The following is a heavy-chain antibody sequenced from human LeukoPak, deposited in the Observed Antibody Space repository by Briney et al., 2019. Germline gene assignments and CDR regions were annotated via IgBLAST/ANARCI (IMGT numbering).Heavy chain of an antibody. CDR1: GFTFSTYS. J-gene: IGHJ3*02. Sequence: PGGSLRLSCAASGFTFSTYSMNWVRQAPGKGLEWVSSISSSSSYIYYADSVKGRFTISRDNAKNSLYLQMNSLRAEDTAVYYCARVYAYYYDSSGYRNDAFDIWGQGTMVTVSS. CDR3: ARVYAYYYDSSGYRNDAFDI. V-gene: IGHV3-21*01. CDR2: ISSSSSYI. D-gene: IGHD3-22*01.